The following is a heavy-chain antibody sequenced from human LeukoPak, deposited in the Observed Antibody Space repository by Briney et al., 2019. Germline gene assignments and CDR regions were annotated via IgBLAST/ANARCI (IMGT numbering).Heavy chain of an antibody. J-gene: IGHJ4*02. CDR2: ISGSGGGT. CDR1: GFTLSGHG. D-gene: IGHD4-17*01. Sequence: GGSLRLSCAASGFTLSGHGMSWVRQAPGKGLEWVSGISGSGGGTFYADSVRGRFTISRDNSKNTVYLQMNSLRAEDTAVYYCAKSATTVTSNFDYWGQGTLVTVSS. V-gene: IGHV3-23*01. CDR3: AKSATTVTSNFDY.